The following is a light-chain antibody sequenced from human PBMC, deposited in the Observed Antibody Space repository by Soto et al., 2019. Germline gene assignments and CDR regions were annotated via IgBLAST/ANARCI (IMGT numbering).Light chain of an antibody. CDR2: GAS. Sequence: EIVLTQSPGTLSLSPVERATLSCRASQSLSSSYLAWYQQKPGQAPRLLIYGASNRATGIPDRFSGSGSGTDFILTINRLEPEDFAVYYCQEFASNFGGGTKVDI. CDR3: QEFASN. V-gene: IGKV3-20*01. CDR1: QSLSSSY. J-gene: IGKJ4*01.